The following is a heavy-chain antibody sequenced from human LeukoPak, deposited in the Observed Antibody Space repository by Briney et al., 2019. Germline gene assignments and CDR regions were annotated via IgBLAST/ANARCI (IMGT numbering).Heavy chain of an antibody. CDR3: ARDGKVGTSKNWLDP. D-gene: IGHD1-26*01. CDR1: GFSFSTYW. CDR2: IKHDGTEK. J-gene: IGHJ5*02. Sequence: GGSLRLSCTASGFSFSTYWMSWVRQAPGKGLEWVAHIKHDGTEKHYVDSVKGRFTISRDNAKNSLFMQMNSLRAEDTAVYYCARDGKVGTSKNWLDPWGQGTLVTVSS. V-gene: IGHV3-7*01.